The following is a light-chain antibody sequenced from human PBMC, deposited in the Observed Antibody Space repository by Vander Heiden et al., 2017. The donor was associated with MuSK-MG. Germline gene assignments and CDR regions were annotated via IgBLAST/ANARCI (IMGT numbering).Light chain of an antibody. CDR1: QNINNY. CDR3: QQLSLWAPGAR. V-gene: IGKV3-11*01. Sequence: EIVLTQSPVTLSLSPGERATLSCRASQNINNYLAWYQQKPGQAPRLLIFDASSRATGIPARFSGSGSGTDFILTISSLEPEDFAVYFCQQLSLWAPGARFGQGTKVEIK. J-gene: IGKJ1*01. CDR2: DAS.